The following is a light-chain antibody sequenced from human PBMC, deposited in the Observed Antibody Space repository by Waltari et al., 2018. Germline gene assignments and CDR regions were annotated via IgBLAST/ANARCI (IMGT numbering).Light chain of an antibody. J-gene: IGLJ2*01. CDR2: EVS. CDR1: SSDIGRSND. CDR3: SSYTNSGNVV. Sequence: QSALTQPASVSGSPGQAITISCTGTSSDIGRSNDVSWYQQHPGKAPKLVISEVSNRPSGVSNRFSGSKSGNTASLTISGLQAEDGAHYYCSSYTNSGNVVFGGGTKLTVL. V-gene: IGLV2-14*01.